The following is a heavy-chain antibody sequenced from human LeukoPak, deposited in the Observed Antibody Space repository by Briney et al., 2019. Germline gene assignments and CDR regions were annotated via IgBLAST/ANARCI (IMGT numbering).Heavy chain of an antibody. Sequence: GASLQISCKGSGYNFTSYWIGWVRQMPGKGLEWMGIIYPGGSDTRYSPSFQGQVTMSADKSISTAYLQWSSLKASDTAMYYCARQRIMITFGGVIPLGMNVWGKGTTVTVSS. J-gene: IGHJ6*04. CDR2: IYPGGSDT. CDR1: GYNFTSYW. CDR3: ARQRIMITFGGVIPLGMNV. D-gene: IGHD3-16*02. V-gene: IGHV5-51*01.